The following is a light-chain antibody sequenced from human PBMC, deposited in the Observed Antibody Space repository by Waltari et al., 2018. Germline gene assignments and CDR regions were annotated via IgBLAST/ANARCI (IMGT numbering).Light chain of an antibody. CDR1: QSIATY. Sequence: DIKMTQSPSSLSASAGDRFTITCRASQSIATYLNWYQQKPGKAPILLIYAASSLQFGVPSRFSGSGSGTDFTLAISSLQPEDFATYFCQQSYSAPHTFGGGTQVDIK. CDR3: QQSYSAPHT. J-gene: IGKJ4*01. V-gene: IGKV1-39*01. CDR2: AAS.